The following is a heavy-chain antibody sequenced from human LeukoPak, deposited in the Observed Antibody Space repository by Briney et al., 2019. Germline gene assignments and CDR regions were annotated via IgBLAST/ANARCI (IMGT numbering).Heavy chain of an antibody. D-gene: IGHD4-23*01. CDR2: INPSGGST. J-gene: IGHJ5*02. V-gene: IGHV1-46*01. Sequence: ASVKVSCKASGYTFTNCYMHWVRQAPGQGLEWMGLINPSGGSTSYAEKFQGRVIMTRDMSTTTDYMELSSLRSEDTAVYYCARDNSIGGRGWWFDPWGQGTLVTVSS. CDR1: GYTFTNCY. CDR3: ARDNSIGGRGWWFDP.